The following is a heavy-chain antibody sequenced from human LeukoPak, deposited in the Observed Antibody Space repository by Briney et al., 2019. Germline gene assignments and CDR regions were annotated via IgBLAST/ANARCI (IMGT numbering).Heavy chain of an antibody. V-gene: IGHV1-69*06. CDR2: IIPMFGTV. CDR3: ARDRDVDIVATTLTLDY. D-gene: IGHD5-12*01. J-gene: IGHJ4*02. Sequence: SVKVSCKASGGTFSSYAISWVRQAPGQGLEWMGGIIPMFGTVKYAQKFQGRVTITADTSTSTAYMELSSLRSEDTAVYYCARDRDVDIVATTLTLDYWGQGTLVTVSS. CDR1: GGTFSSYA.